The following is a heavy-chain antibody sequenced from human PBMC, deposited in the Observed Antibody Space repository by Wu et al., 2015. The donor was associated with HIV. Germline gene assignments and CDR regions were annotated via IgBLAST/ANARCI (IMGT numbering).Heavy chain of an antibody. CDR2: MDPKSGSA. Sequence: QVQLVQSGTVVQKPGTSVRVSCRVSGYRFTSFNINWIRQVHGRGLEWMGWMDPKSGSAAFGRNFQGRVSMTRNNSISTAYMELSRVTSDDTAIYYCARVGVLLTSAHLLEYFQHWGQGTRVSSPQ. CDR3: ARVGVLLTSAHLLEYFQH. V-gene: IGHV1-8*02. CDR1: GYRFTSFN. D-gene: IGHD1-26*01. J-gene: IGHJ1*01.